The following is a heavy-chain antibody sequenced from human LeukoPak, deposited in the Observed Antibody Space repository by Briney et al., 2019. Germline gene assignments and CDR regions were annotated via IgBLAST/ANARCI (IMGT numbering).Heavy chain of an antibody. CDR3: ASPSHTAMVRSLHYYYGMDV. V-gene: IGHV1-2*02. CDR2: INPNSGGT. D-gene: IGHD5-18*01. J-gene: IGHJ6*02. CDR1: GYTFTSYG. Sequence: ASVKVSCKASGYTFTSYGISWVRQAPGQGLEWMGWINPNSGGTNYAQKFQGRVTMTRDTSISTAYMELSRLRSDDTAVYYCASPSHTAMVRSLHYYYGMDVWGQGTTVTVSS.